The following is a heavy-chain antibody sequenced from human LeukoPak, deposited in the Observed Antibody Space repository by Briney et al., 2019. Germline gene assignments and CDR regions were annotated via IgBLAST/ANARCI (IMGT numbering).Heavy chain of an antibody. CDR2: ISGSGGST. V-gene: IGHV3-23*01. Sequence: PGGSLRLSCAASGFTFNIYSMNWVRQAPGKGLEWVSAISGSGGSTYYADSVKGRFTISRDNSKNTLYLQMNSLRAEDTAVYYCAKDRSGWHYFDYWGQGTLVTVSS. J-gene: IGHJ4*02. D-gene: IGHD6-19*01. CDR1: GFTFNIYS. CDR3: AKDRSGWHYFDY.